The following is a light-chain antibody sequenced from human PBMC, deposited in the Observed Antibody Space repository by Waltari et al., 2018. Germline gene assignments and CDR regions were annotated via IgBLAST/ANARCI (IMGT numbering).Light chain of an antibody. CDR3: QSTATAGALVV. V-gene: IGLV3-25*03. J-gene: IGLJ2*01. CDR2: QDT. Sequence: YVLTQPPSVSVSPGQTARITCSGDALPKHYVYWYQKKPAQAPVLVLSQDTRRPSEIPKRFSGSTSGTTSIVTSTGVRAEDEADYYCQSTATAGALVVFGGGTKLTVL. CDR1: ALPKHY.